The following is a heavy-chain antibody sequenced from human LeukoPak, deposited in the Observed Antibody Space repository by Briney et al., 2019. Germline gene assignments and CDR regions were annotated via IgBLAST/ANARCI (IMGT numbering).Heavy chain of an antibody. D-gene: IGHD3-22*01. CDR3: ARDHQYYYDSSGYWVY. Sequence: GGSLRLSCAASGFTFSSYSLNWVRQAPGKGLEWVSYISPSSSSMYYADSVKGRFTISRDNARNSLYLQMNSLRAEDTAVYYCARDHQYYYDSSGYWVYWGQGTLVTVSS. V-gene: IGHV3-48*01. CDR1: GFTFSSYS. CDR2: ISPSSSSM. J-gene: IGHJ4*02.